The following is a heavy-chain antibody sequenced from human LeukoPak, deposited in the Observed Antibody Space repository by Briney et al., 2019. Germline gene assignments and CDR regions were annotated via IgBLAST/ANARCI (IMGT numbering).Heavy chain of an antibody. CDR1: GGSISSSNW. J-gene: IGHJ4*01. CDR2: IYHSGST. CDR3: ARRGVPAAIWGGYYFDY. D-gene: IGHD2-2*02. V-gene: IGHV4-4*02. Sequence: SGTLSLTCAVSGGSISSSNWWSWVRQPPGKGLEWIGEIYHSGSTNYNPSLKSRVTISVDKSKNQFSLKLSSVTAADTAVYYCARRGVPAAIWGGYYFDYWGQGTLVTVSS.